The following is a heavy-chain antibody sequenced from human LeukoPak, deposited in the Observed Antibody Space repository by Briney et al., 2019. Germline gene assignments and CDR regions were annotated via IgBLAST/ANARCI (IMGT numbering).Heavy chain of an antibody. CDR3: TRNSRHSSTYNEFDY. CDR1: GFTFSGSA. V-gene: IGHV3-73*01. Sequence: GGSLKLSCAASGFTFSGSAMHWVRQASGKGLEWVGRIRSKANNYATVYAASVKGRFTISRDDSINTAYLQMNSLKTEDTAVYYCTRNSRHSSTYNEFDYWGQGTLVTVSS. J-gene: IGHJ4*02. D-gene: IGHD6-13*01. CDR2: IRSKANNYAT.